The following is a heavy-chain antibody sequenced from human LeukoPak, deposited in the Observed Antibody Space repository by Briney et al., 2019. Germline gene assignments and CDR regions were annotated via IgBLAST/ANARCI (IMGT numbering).Heavy chain of an antibody. CDR1: GGSISSGSYY. CDR2: IYTSGST. J-gene: IGHJ4*02. D-gene: IGHD5-12*01. Sequence: SQTLSLTRTVSGGSISSGSYYWSWIRQPAGKGLEWIGRIYTSGSTNYNPSLKSRVTISVDTSKNQFSLKLSSVTAADTAVYYCARDSWILFDYWGQGTLVTVSS. CDR3: ARDSWILFDY. V-gene: IGHV4-61*02.